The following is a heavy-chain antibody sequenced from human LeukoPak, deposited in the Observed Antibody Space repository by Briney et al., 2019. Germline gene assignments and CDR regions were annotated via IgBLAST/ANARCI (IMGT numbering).Heavy chain of an antibody. Sequence: GGSLRLSCAASGVTFSRHVMHWVRQAPGKGLEWVAFIPSDGSDKYYADSVKGRFTISRDNSKNTLYLQMNSLRAEDTAVYYCAREGPYGDYPYYFDYWGQGALVTVSS. CDR2: IPSDGSDK. J-gene: IGHJ4*02. D-gene: IGHD4-17*01. CDR3: AREGPYGDYPYYFDY. V-gene: IGHV3-30*02. CDR1: GVTFSRHV.